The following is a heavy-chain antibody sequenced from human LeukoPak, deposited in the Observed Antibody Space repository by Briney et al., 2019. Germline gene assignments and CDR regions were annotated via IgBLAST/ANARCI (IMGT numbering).Heavy chain of an antibody. J-gene: IGHJ4*02. CDR1: GGSISSYY. D-gene: IGHD3-22*01. V-gene: IGHV4-59*08. CDR2: IYYSGST. Sequence: SETLPLTCTVSGGSISSYYWSWIRQPPGKGLEWIGYIYYSGSTNYNPSLKSRVTISVDTSKNQFSLKLSSVTAADTAVYYCARRGYDSSGYYSDYWGQGTLVTVSP. CDR3: ARRGYDSSGYYSDY.